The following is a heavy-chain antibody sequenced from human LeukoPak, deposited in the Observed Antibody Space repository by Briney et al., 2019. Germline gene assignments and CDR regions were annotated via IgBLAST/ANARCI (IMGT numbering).Heavy chain of an antibody. CDR2: IKQDGSEK. Sequence: GGSLRLSCAASGFTFSSYWMSWVRQAPGKGLEWVANIKQDGSEKYYVDSVKGRFTISRDNAKNSLYLQMNSLRAEDTAVYYCARDLGYQLPNLPDYWGQGTLVTVSS. J-gene: IGHJ4*02. D-gene: IGHD2-2*01. CDR1: GFTFSSYW. V-gene: IGHV3-7*01. CDR3: ARDLGYQLPNLPDY.